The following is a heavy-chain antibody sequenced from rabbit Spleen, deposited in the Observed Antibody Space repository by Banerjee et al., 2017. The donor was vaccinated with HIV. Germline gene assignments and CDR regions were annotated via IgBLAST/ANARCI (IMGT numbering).Heavy chain of an antibody. J-gene: IGHJ3*01. D-gene: IGHD4-1*01. CDR2: IDPIFTTT. V-gene: IGHV1S47*01. CDR3: SRDLTYVIGWNFGW. Sequence: QEQLVESGGGLVQPGGSLKLSCKASGFDFSSYGVSWVRQAPGKGLEGSGYIDPIFTTTHYASWVNGRFPISRDIDQNTLYLQLSSLTAADTATHFCSRDLTYVIGWNFGWWGHATLVTVS. CDR1: GFDFSSYG.